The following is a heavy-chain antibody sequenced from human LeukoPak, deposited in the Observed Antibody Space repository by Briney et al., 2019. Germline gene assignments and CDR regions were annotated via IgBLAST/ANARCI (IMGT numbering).Heavy chain of an antibody. J-gene: IGHJ6*03. D-gene: IGHD6-13*01. Sequence: GASVKVSCKASGYTFTSYGISWVRRAPGQGLEWMGWISAYSGSTNYAQKLQGRVTMTTDTSTSTAYMELRSLRSDDTAVYYCARGLSDSSSWYPSYYYYYYMDVWGKGTTVTISS. V-gene: IGHV1-18*01. CDR2: ISAYSGST. CDR3: ARGLSDSSSWYPSYYYYYYMDV. CDR1: GYTFTSYG.